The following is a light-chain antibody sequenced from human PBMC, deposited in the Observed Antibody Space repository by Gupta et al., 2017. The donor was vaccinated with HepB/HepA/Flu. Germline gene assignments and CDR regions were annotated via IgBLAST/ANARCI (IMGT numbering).Light chain of an antibody. CDR1: SSDVGAYSH. Sequence: QSALTLPSSVSPSPGQAIAISCTGTSSDVGAYSHVSWYQQHPDKAPSLILYDVTYRPSGVSSRFSGSKSGNTASLKISGLQTEDEADYYCSSYTGSSVIFGTGTKVTVL. CDR3: SSYTGSSVI. V-gene: IGLV2-14*03. J-gene: IGLJ1*01. CDR2: DVT.